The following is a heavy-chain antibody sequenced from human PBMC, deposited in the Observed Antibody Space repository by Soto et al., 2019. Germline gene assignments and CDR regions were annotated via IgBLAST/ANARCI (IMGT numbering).Heavy chain of an antibody. D-gene: IGHD1-1*01. V-gene: IGHV1-69*08. J-gene: IGHJ4*02. CDR2: IIPTLDVA. Sequence: QVQLVQSGAEVKKPGSSVKVSCKASGGTFTRFTINWVRQAPGQGFEWMGRIIPTLDVANYAQKFQDRVTLTADKSASTAYMELSNLRSEDTGVYYCARDDDTTRVPFDSWGQGTLVTVSS. CDR3: ARDDDTTRVPFDS. CDR1: GGTFTRFT.